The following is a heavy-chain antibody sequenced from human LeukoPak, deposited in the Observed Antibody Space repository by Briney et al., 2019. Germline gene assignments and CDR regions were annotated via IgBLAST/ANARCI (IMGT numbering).Heavy chain of an antibody. Sequence: SETLSLTCTVSGGSISSYYWSWIRQPAGKGLEWIGRVSSSGSTNYNPSLKSRVTMSVDTSKNQFSLKLSSVTAADTAVYYCARDGSTGVFDYWGQGTLVTVSS. CDR2: VSSSGST. V-gene: IGHV4-4*07. CDR3: ARDGSTGVFDY. D-gene: IGHD1-26*01. J-gene: IGHJ4*02. CDR1: GGSISSYY.